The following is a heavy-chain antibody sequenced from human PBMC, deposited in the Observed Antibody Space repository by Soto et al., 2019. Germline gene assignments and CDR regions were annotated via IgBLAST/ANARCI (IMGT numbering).Heavy chain of an antibody. CDR3: ARSIVVVTALDY. CDR2: INAGNGNT. D-gene: IGHD2-21*02. CDR1: GYTFTSYY. Sequence: ASVKVSCKASGYTFTSYYMNWVRQAPGQGLEWMGWINAGNGNTKYSQKFQGRVTITRDTSASTAYMELSSLRSEDTAVYYCARSIVVVTALDYWGHGTLVTVS. V-gene: IGHV1-3*01. J-gene: IGHJ4*01.